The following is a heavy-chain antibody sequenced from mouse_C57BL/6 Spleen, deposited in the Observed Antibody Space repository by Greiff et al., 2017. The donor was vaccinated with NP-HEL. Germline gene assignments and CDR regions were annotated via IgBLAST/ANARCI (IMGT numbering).Heavy chain of an antibody. D-gene: IGHD2-4*01. Sequence: EVKLMESGGGLVKPGGSLKLSCAASGFTFSDYGMHWVRQAPEKGLEWVAYISNGSSTIYYADTVKGRFTISRDNAKNTLFLQMTSLRSEDTAMYYCARPTLYYDYDDYAMDYWGQGTSVTVSS. CDR1: GFTFSDYG. V-gene: IGHV5-17*01. J-gene: IGHJ4*01. CDR2: ISNGSSTI. CDR3: ARPTLYYDYDDYAMDY.